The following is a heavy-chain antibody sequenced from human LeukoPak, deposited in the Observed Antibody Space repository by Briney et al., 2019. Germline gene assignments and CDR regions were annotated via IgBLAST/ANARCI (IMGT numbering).Heavy chain of an antibody. J-gene: IGHJ5*02. CDR3: ASHWKDQSLVHP. CDR2: IYYSGSN. CDR1: GDSIRSHS. Sequence: SETLSLTCTVSGDSIRSHSWSWIRQPPGKELEWIGYIYYSGSNNYNPSLKSRITISVDTSKNQFSLKLSSVTAADTAVYYCASHWKDQSLVHPWGQGTLVTVSS. D-gene: IGHD1-1*01. V-gene: IGHV4-59*11.